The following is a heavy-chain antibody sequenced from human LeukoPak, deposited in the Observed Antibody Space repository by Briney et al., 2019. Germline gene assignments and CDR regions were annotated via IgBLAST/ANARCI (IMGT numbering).Heavy chain of an antibody. Sequence: GGSLRLSCAASGFTFSSYSMNWVRQAPGKGLEWVSYISSGSSTIYYADSVKGRFTISRDNAKNSLYLQMNSLRDEDTAVYYCARDCCYDSSGPFDFWGQGTLVTVSS. CDR3: ARDCCYDSSGPFDF. V-gene: IGHV3-48*02. CDR1: GFTFSSYS. J-gene: IGHJ4*02. D-gene: IGHD3-22*01. CDR2: ISSGSSTI.